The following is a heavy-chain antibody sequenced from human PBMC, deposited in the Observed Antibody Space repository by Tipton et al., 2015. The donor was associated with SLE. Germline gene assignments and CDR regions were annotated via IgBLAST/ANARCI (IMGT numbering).Heavy chain of an antibody. CDR3: ASTVLSMGYYYYYGMDV. D-gene: IGHD4-11*01. Sequence: QLVQSGAEVKKPGSSVKVSCKASGGTFSSYAISWVRQAPGQGLEWMGRIIPIFGTANYAQKFQGRVTITADESTSTAYMELSSLRSEDTAVYYCASTVLSMGYYYYYGMDVWGQGTTVTVSS. V-gene: IGHV1-69*18. CDR1: GGTFSSYA. CDR2: IIPIFGTA. J-gene: IGHJ6*02.